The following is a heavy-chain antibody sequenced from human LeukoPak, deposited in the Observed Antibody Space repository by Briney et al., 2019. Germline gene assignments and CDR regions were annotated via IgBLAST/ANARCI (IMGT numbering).Heavy chain of an antibody. CDR2: IKQDGSEK. V-gene: IGHV3-7*01. J-gene: IGHJ4*02. D-gene: IGHD6-19*01. Sequence: GGSLRLSCAASGFTLSSYWMSWVRQAPGKGLEWVANIKQDGSEKYYVDSVKGRFTISRDNGKNSLYLQMNSLRAEDTAVYYCARDRWASSGWFYYFDYWGQGKLVTVSS. CDR1: GFTLSSYW. CDR3: ARDRWASSGWFYYFDY.